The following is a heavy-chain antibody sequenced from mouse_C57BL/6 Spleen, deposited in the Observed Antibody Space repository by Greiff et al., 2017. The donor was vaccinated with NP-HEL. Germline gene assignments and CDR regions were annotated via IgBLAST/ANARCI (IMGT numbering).Heavy chain of an antibody. CDR3: AREEIYYDPYYAMDY. D-gene: IGHD2-4*01. CDR1: GYTFTSYW. CDR2: IHPNSGST. V-gene: IGHV1-64*01. Sequence: QVQLQQPGAELVKPGASVKLSCKASGYTFTSYWMHWVKQRPGQGLEWIGMIHPNSGSTNYNEKFKSKATLTVDKSSSTAYMQLSSLTSEDSAVYYCAREEIYYDPYYAMDYWGQGTSVTVSS. J-gene: IGHJ4*01.